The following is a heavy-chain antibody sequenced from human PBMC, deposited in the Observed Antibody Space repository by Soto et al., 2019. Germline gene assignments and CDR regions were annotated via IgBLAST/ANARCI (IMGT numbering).Heavy chain of an antibody. J-gene: IGHJ5*02. Sequence: SQALSLTCASSWVSFSSNRGACNCIRQSPSRGLEWLGRTYYRSKWYNDYAVSVKSRITINPDTSKNQFSLQLNSVTPEDTAVYYCARSSTGYSSGGNWFDPWGQGTLVTVSS. V-gene: IGHV6-1*01. CDR2: TYYRSKWYN. D-gene: IGHD6-19*01. CDR1: WVSFSSNRGA. CDR3: ARSSTGYSSGGNWFDP.